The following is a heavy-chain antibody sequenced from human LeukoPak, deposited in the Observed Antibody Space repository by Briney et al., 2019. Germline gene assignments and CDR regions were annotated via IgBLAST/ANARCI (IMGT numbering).Heavy chain of an antibody. Sequence: RSGGSLRLSCTVSGFTVSSNSMSWVRQAPGKGLEWVSFIYSDNTHYSDSVKGRFTISRDNSKNTLYLQMNSLRVDDTAVYYCAKNGEYDSGSPWGQGTLVTVSS. V-gene: IGHV3-53*01. CDR3: AKNGEYDSGSP. CDR1: GFTVSSNS. CDR2: IYSDNT. J-gene: IGHJ5*02. D-gene: IGHD3-10*01.